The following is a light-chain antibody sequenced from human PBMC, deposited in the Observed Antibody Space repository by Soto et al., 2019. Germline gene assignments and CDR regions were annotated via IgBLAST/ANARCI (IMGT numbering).Light chain of an antibody. CDR1: QSVSSSY. Sequence: EIVLTQSPGTLSLSPGERATLSCRASQSVSSSYLAWYQQKPGQAPRTLIYGASSRAIGIPDRFSGSGSGTDFTLTISRLEPEDFAVYYCQQYGSSPWTFGQGTNVEIK. CDR2: GAS. J-gene: IGKJ1*01. V-gene: IGKV3-20*01. CDR3: QQYGSSPWT.